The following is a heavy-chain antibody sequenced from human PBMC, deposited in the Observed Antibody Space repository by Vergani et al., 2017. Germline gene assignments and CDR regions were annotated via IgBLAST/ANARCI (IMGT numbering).Heavy chain of an antibody. CDR1: GYTFTTYG. CDR3: ARGRIKIEGVNSNWFDP. V-gene: IGHV1-18*01. CDR2: ISAYNGDA. D-gene: IGHD2/OR15-2a*01. Sequence: QIQLVQSGAEVKKPGASVKVSCKASGYTFTTYGISWVRQAPGQGLEWMGWISAYNGDANYAQKLQGRVTMTTDTSTSTAYMELRSLRSDDTAVYYCARGRIKIEGVNSNWFDPWGQGTLVTVSS. J-gene: IGHJ5*02.